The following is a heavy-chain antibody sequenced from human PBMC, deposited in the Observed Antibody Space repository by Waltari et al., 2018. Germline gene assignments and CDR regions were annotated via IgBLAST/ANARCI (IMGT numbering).Heavy chain of an antibody. CDR3: ARPRGHMYGGFDY. CDR2: ILPGDSDT. J-gene: IGHJ4*02. CDR1: GYTFTSYW. Sequence: EVQLVQSGAEVKKPGESLKISCEASGYTFTSYWIGWVRQMPGKGLEWLGFILPGDSDTRYNSSFQGQVTISADKSINTAYLQWSSLKASDTAMYYCARPRGHMYGGFDYWGQGTLITVSS. V-gene: IGHV5-51*01. D-gene: IGHD5-18*01.